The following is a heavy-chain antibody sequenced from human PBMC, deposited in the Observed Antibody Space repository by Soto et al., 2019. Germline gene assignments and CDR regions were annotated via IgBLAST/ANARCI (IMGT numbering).Heavy chain of an antibody. CDR3: ARAVIAARFDY. D-gene: IGHD6-6*01. Sequence: GGSLKLSCAASGFTFSSYSMNWVRQAPGKGLEWVSSISSSSSYIYYADSVKGRFTISRDNAKNSLYLQMNSLRAEDTAVYYCARAVIAARFDYWGQGTLVTVSS. V-gene: IGHV3-21*01. CDR2: ISSSSSYI. J-gene: IGHJ4*02. CDR1: GFTFSSYS.